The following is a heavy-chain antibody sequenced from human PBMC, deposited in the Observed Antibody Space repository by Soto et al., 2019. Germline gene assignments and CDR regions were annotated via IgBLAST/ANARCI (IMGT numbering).Heavy chain of an antibody. CDR1: GYIFSXXX. CDR3: ARAREDSSGWFDH. J-gene: IGHJ5*02. CDR2: INAKNGAT. Sequence: QVQLVQSGAXVRKPGAXXXXSCKASGYIFSXXXXXXXXXXXXXXXEWMAWINAKNGATNYAQKFRGRATVTRDTSISTTYLELSGLTSDDTAVYYCARAREDSSGWFDHWGQGTQVTVSP. D-gene: IGHD6-19*01. V-gene: IGHV1-2*02.